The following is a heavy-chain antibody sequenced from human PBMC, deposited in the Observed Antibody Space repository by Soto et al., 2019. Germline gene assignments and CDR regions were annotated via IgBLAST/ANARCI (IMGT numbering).Heavy chain of an antibody. D-gene: IGHD2-15*01. CDR2: IYHSGST. J-gene: IGHJ6*02. CDR3: AGGKYCSGGSCYSYYYYGMDV. CDR1: GSSISSGYY. V-gene: IGHV4-38-2*02. Sequence: SESLSLTCPVSGSSISSGYYWGWIRQPPGKGLEWIGSIYHSGSTYYNPSLKSRVTISVDTSKNQFSLKLSSVTAADTAVYYCAGGKYCSGGSCYSYYYYGMDVWGQGTTVTVSS.